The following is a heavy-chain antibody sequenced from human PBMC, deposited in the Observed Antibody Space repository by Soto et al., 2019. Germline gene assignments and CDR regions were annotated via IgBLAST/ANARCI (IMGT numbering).Heavy chain of an antibody. D-gene: IGHD2-21*01. V-gene: IGHV1-18*01. CDR3: ARAGDVGLYYYYYTDV. CDR1: GYTFTSYG. CDR2: ISVYNGNT. J-gene: IGHJ6*03. Sequence: ASVKVSCKASGYTFTSYGISWVRQAPGQGLEWMGWISVYNGNTNYAQKLQGRVTMTTDTSTSTVYMELRSLRSDDTAVYYCARAGDVGLYYYYYTDVWGKGTTVTVSS.